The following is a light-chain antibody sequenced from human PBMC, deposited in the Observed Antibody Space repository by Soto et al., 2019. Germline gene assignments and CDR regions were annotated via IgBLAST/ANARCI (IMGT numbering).Light chain of an antibody. J-gene: IGKJ2*01. V-gene: IGKV3-20*01. CDR1: QSVSSSY. Sequence: EIVLTQSPGTLSLSPGERATLSCRASQSVSSSYLAWYQQKPGQAPRLVIYGASSRATGIPDRISGSGSGTEFTLTISRLAPEDFAVYYCQLYGSSPLYTFGQGTKLEIK. CDR2: GAS. CDR3: QLYGSSPLYT.